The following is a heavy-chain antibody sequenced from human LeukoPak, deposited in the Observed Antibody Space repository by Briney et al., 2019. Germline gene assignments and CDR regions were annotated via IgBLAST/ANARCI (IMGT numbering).Heavy chain of an antibody. D-gene: IGHD6-19*01. Sequence: MTSETLSLTCSVSGGSISSHYWNWIRQPAGKGLEWIGHIYTSGSTNYIPSLRSRVTISVDKSKNYFSLRLTSMTAADTAVYYCARSYDSGWYGFDSWGQGTLVTVSS. CDR1: GGSISSHY. J-gene: IGHJ5*01. V-gene: IGHV4-4*07. CDR3: ARSYDSGWYGFDS. CDR2: IYTSGST.